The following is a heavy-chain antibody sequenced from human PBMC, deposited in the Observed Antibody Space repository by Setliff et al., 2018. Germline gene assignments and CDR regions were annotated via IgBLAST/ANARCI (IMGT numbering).Heavy chain of an antibody. D-gene: IGHD3-16*01. Sequence: PSETLSLTCTVSGASLSSGTYYWGWIRQPPGKGLEWIGRIYYRGDTYYNASLKGRLTISVDTSKNQFSLKLSSVTAADTAVYYCARGHVWGSYYYMDVWGKGTTVTVSS. CDR3: ARGHVWGSYYYMDV. J-gene: IGHJ6*03. CDR2: IYYRGDT. V-gene: IGHV4-39*07. CDR1: GASLSSGTYY.